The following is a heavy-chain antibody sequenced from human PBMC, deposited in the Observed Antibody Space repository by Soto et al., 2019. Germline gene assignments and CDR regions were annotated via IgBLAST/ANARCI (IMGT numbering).Heavy chain of an antibody. CDR1: GYTFTTYD. V-gene: IGHV1-8*01. D-gene: IGHD1-26*01. Sequence: QVQLVQSGAEVRKPGASVKVSCKASGYTFTTYDINWMRQATGQGLEWVGWMNPNSGTTGYAQKFQVRVSMTRDTSMNTAYMELSSLTYEYTAVYYCARNKWETGDFDYWGQGTLVTVSS. CDR3: ARNKWETGDFDY. CDR2: MNPNSGTT. J-gene: IGHJ4*02.